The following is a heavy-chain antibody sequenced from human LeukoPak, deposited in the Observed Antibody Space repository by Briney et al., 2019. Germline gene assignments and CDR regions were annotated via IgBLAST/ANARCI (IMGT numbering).Heavy chain of an antibody. V-gene: IGHV1-2*02. D-gene: IGHD3/OR15-3a*01. CDR2: INPKSGGR. CDR3: ARAPPLPLGPFTLTGAFDV. Sequence: ASVKVSCKASGYTFSDYYIHWVQQAPGQGLQWMGWINPKSGGRNFALQFPDRVTMTRDTSISTAHMELRSLESDDTAVYYCARAPPLPLGPFTLTGAFDVWGRGTMVTVSS. CDR1: GYTFSDYY. J-gene: IGHJ3*01.